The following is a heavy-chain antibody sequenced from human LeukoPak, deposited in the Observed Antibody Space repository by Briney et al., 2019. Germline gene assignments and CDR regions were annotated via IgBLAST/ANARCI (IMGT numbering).Heavy chain of an antibody. CDR3: ARDTAHDYGGNSLEGFDY. CDR2: IYYSGST. Sequence: SETLSLTCTVSGGSISSYYWSWIRQPPGKGLEWIGYIYYSGSTNYNPSLKSRVTISVDTSKNQFSLKLSSVTAADTAVYYCARDTAHDYGGNSLEGFDYWGQGTLVTVSS. V-gene: IGHV4-59*01. J-gene: IGHJ4*02. CDR1: GGSISSYY. D-gene: IGHD4-23*01.